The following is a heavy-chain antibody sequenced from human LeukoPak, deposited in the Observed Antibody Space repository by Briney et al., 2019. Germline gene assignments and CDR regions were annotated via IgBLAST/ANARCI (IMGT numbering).Heavy chain of an antibody. J-gene: IGHJ1*01. D-gene: IGHD2-15*01. Sequence: GSLRLSCAASGFTVSHNYMTWVRQAPGKGLEWVSIIYSGGSTYYADSVKGRFTISRDNSKNTLYLQMNSLRAEDTAVYYCGILPGSGHWGQGTLVTVSS. CDR1: GFTVSHNY. CDR2: IYSGGST. V-gene: IGHV3-53*01. CDR3: GILPGSGH.